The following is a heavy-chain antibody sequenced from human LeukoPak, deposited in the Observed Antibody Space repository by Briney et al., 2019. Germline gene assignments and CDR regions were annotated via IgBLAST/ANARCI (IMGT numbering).Heavy chain of an antibody. CDR2: ISSSSSYI. V-gene: IGHV3-21*01. D-gene: IGHD6-19*01. CDR1: GFTFSSYS. J-gene: IGHJ4*02. CDR3: ARDAAVAGTELDY. Sequence: GGSLRLSCAASGFTFSSYSMNWVRQAPGKGLEWVSSISSSSSYIYYADSVKGRFTISRDNAKNSLYLQMNSLRAEDTAVYYCARDAAVAGTELDYWGQGTLVTVSS.